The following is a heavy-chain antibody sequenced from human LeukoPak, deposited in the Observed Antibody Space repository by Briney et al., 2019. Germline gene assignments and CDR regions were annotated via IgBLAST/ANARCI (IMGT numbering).Heavy chain of an antibody. V-gene: IGHV4-38-2*02. CDR1: GYSISSGYY. D-gene: IGHD2-8*01. CDR3: ARTLLMVYAMSAFDI. CDR2: IYHSGST. Sequence: SETLSLTCTVSGYSISSGYYWGWIRQPPGQGLEWIGSIYHSGSTYYNPSLKSRVTISVDTSKNQFSLKLSSVTAADTAVYYCARTLLMVYAMSAFDIWGQGTMVTVSS. J-gene: IGHJ3*02.